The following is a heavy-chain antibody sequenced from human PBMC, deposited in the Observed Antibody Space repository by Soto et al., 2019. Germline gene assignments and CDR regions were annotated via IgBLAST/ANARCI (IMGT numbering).Heavy chain of an antibody. V-gene: IGHV4-59*01. CDR3: ARETYYDFWSGYYSSESGGLDY. CDR1: GGSISSYY. CDR2: IYYSGST. Sequence: SETLSLTCTVSGGSISSYYWSWIRQPPGKGLEWIGYIYYSGSTNYNPSLKSRVTISVDTSKNQFSLKLSSVTAADTAVYYCARETYYDFWSGYYSSESGGLDYWGQGTLVTVSS. D-gene: IGHD3-3*01. J-gene: IGHJ4*02.